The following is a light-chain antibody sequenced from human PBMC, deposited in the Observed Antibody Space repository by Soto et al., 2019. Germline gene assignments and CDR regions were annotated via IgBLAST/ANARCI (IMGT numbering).Light chain of an antibody. CDR3: QQYNNWPGKT. CDR1: QSVSSN. CDR2: GAS. Sequence: EIVMTQSPATLSVSPGERATLSCRASQSVSSNLAWYQQKPGQAPRLLIYGASTRATGIPARFSGSGSGTEFTLTISSLQSEDFAVYYCQQYNNWPGKTFG. V-gene: IGKV3-15*01. J-gene: IGKJ1*01.